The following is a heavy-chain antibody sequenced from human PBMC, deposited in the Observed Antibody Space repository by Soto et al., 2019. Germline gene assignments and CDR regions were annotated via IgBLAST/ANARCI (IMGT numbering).Heavy chain of an antibody. CDR1: GFTFSSYG. CDR2: IWYDGSNK. J-gene: IGHJ4*02. V-gene: IGHV3-33*01. Sequence: QVQLVESGGGVVQPGRSLRLSCAASGFTFSSYGMHWVRQAPGKGLAWVAVIWYDGSNKYYADFVKGRFTISRDNSENTLYLLMNNLRAEDTAVYSCARWGDCSSTSCYYYFGYWGQGTLVTVSS. CDR3: ARWGDCSSTSCYYYFGY. D-gene: IGHD2-2*01.